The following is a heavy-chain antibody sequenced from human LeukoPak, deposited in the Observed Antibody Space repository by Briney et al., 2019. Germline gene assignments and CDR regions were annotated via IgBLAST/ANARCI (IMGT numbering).Heavy chain of an antibody. D-gene: IGHD4-17*01. Sequence: ASVKVSCKVSGCILKELFIHWVRQAPGKGLEWMGGFDPEDGEALYAQKFQGRVTMTDDTSTDTAYMELSSLKSEDTAVYYCATGTTEGMDVWGQGTTVTVSS. J-gene: IGHJ6*02. CDR2: FDPEDGEA. CDR3: ATGTTEGMDV. CDR1: GCILKELF. V-gene: IGHV1-24*01.